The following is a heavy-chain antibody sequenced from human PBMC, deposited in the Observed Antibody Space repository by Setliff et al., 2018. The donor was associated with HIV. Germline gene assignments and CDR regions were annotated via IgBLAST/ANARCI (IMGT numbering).Heavy chain of an antibody. CDR1: GYTFTNYY. J-gene: IGHJ3*02. D-gene: IGHD6-13*01. CDR2: INPNSDVA. CDR3: ARRGRQQSDAFDI. V-gene: IGHV1-2*02. Sequence: ASVKVSCKASGYTFTNYYIHWVRQAPGQGLEWMGWINPNSDVANYAQKFQGRVTMTRDTSISTAYMELSRLRSDDTAVYYCARRGRQQSDAFDIWGQGTMVTVSS.